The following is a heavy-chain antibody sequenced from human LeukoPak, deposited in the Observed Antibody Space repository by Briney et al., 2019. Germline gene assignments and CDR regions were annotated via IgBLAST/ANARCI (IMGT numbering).Heavy chain of an antibody. CDR2: LYYSGST. Sequence: PSETLSLTCTVSGGSISSYYWSWIRQPPGKELEGIGYLYYSGSTNYNPSFKSRVTMSVDTSKNQFSLKLNSMTAADTAVYFCARGRHNDYGFDYWGQGTLVTVSS. V-gene: IGHV4-59*01. D-gene: IGHD4-17*01. CDR1: GGSISSYY. J-gene: IGHJ4*02. CDR3: ARGRHNDYGFDY.